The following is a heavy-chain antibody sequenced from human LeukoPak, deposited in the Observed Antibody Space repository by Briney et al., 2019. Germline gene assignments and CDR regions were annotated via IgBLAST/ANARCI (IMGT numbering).Heavy chain of an antibody. D-gene: IGHD6-19*01. CDR3: ARGHSSGWSSYRYFDL. CDR1: GYTFTSYD. CDR2: MNPNSGNT. V-gene: IGHV1-8*01. Sequence: GASVKVSCKASGYTFTSYDINWVRQATGQGLEWMGWMNPNSGNTGYAQKFQGRVTMTRNTSISTAYMELSSLRSEDTAVYYCARGHSSGWSSYRYFDLWGRGTLVTVSS. J-gene: IGHJ2*01.